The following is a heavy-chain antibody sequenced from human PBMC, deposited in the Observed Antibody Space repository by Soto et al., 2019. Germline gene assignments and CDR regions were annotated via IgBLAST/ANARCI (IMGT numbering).Heavy chain of an antibody. J-gene: IGHJ6*02. Sequence: EVQLVESGGGLVQPGGSLRLSCAASGFTFNIYWMHWVRQAPGKGLVWVSRINSDASSTNYADSVKGRFTISRDNAKNTLYLQMNSLRVEDTAVYYCARGVRIGSYPYYYYAMDVWGQGTTVTVSS. CDR3: ARGVRIGSYPYYYYAMDV. D-gene: IGHD1-26*01. CDR2: INSDASST. V-gene: IGHV3-74*01. CDR1: GFTFNIYW.